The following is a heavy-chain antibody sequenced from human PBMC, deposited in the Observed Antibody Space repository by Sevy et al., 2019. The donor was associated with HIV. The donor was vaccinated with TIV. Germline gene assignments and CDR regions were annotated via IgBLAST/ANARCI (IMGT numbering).Heavy chain of an antibody. D-gene: IGHD4-17*01. V-gene: IGHV3-23*01. J-gene: IGHJ4*02. CDR3: AKDFHDYGDSYFDY. Sequence: GGSLRISCTASGFSFSSYAMSWVRQAPGKGLEWVSTIIGSGVRTYSADSVKGRFTISRDNSKNTLYLQMTSLRAEDTAVYYCAKDFHDYGDSYFDYWGRGTLVTVSS. CDR1: GFSFSSYA. CDR2: IIGSGVRT.